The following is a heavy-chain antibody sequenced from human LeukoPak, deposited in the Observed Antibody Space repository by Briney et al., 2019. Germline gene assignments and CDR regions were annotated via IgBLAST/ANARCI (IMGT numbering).Heavy chain of an antibody. D-gene: IGHD3-9*01. CDR3: AGGTYFDSFDP. Sequence: SETLSLTCTVSGGSISSGSYYWSWIRQPAGKGLEWIGRIYTSGSTNYNPSLKSRVTISVDTSKNQFSLKLSSVTAADTAVYYCAGGTYFDSFDPWGQGTLVTVSS. J-gene: IGHJ5*02. V-gene: IGHV4-61*02. CDR1: GGSISSGSYY. CDR2: IYTSGST.